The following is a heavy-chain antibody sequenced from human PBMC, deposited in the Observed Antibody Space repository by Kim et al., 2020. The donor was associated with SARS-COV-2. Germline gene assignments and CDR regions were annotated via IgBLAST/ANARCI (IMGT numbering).Heavy chain of an antibody. V-gene: IGHV3-48*04. CDR2: ISSSSSTI. Sequence: GGSLRLSCAASGFTFSSYSMNWVRQAPGKGLEWVSYISSSSSTIYYADSVKGRFTISRDNAKNSLYLQMNSLRAEDTAVYYCARENCYGSGSYPDYWGQGTLVTVSS. CDR1: GFTFSSYS. D-gene: IGHD3-10*01. J-gene: IGHJ4*02. CDR3: ARENCYGSGSYPDY.